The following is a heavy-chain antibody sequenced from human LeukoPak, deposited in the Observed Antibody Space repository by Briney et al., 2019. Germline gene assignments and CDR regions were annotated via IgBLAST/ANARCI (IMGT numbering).Heavy chain of an antibody. CDR1: GGSISSYY. V-gene: IGHV4-59*12. CDR2: IYYSGST. J-gene: IGHJ4*02. D-gene: IGHD4-23*01. CDR3: ARDSPVGYFDY. Sequence: SETLSLTCTVSGGSISSYYWSWIRQPPGKGLETIGYIYYSGSTNYNPSLKSRVTISIDTSKNQFSLKLSSVTAADTAVYYCARDSPVGYFDYWGQGTLATVSS.